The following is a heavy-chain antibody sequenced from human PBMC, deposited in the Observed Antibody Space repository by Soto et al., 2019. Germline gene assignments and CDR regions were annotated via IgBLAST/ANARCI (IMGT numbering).Heavy chain of an antibody. V-gene: IGHV3-33*08. CDR2: IWYDGSNK. D-gene: IGHD3-10*01. CDR3: ARSRSGSGDFDY. CDR1: GFTFSSYG. J-gene: IGHJ4*02. Sequence: GGSLRLSCAASGFTFSSYGMHWVRQAPGKGLEWVAVIWYDGSNKYYADSVKGRFTISRDNSKNTLYLQMNSLRAEDTAVYYCARSRSGSGDFDYWGQGTLVTVSS.